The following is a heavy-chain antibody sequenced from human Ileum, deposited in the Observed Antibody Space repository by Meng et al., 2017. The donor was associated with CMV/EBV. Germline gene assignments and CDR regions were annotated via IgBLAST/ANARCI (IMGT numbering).Heavy chain of an antibody. CDR3: ASVGDSSGYYYPEDSDP. D-gene: IGHD3-22*01. CDR2: ISYDGSNK. Sequence: FTFSSYAMHWVRQAPGKGLEWVAVISYDGSNKYYADSVKGRFTISRDNSKNTLYLQMNSLRAEDTAVYYCASVGDSSGYYYPEDSDPWGQGTLVTVSS. V-gene: IGHV3-30-3*01. J-gene: IGHJ5*02. CDR1: FTFSSYA.